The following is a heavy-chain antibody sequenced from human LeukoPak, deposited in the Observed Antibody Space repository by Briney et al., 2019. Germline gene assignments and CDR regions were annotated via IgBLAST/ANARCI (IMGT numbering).Heavy chain of an antibody. J-gene: IGHJ4*02. V-gene: IGHV3-7*01. CDR2: IKQDGSEK. CDR1: GFTFSSYW. D-gene: IGHD1-26*01. CDR3: ARGSYPYYFDY. Sequence: GGSLRLSCAASGFTFSSYWMSWVRQAPGKGLEWVANIKQDGSEKYYVDSVKGRFTISRGNAKNSLYLQMNSLRAEDTAVYYCARGSYPYYFDYWGQGTPVTVSS.